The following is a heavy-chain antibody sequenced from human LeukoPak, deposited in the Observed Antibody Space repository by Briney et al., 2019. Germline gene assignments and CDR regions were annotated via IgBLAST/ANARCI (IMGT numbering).Heavy chain of an antibody. D-gene: IGHD6-19*01. CDR3: AKVSKATRGSDEDY. V-gene: IGHV3-23*01. Sequence: GGSLRLSCAASGFTFSSYAMSWVRQAPGKGLEWVSAISGSGGSAYYADSVKGRFTISRDNSKNTLYLQMNSLRAEDTAVYYCAKVSKATRGSDEDYWGQGTLVTVSS. J-gene: IGHJ4*02. CDR2: ISGSGGSA. CDR1: GFTFSSYA.